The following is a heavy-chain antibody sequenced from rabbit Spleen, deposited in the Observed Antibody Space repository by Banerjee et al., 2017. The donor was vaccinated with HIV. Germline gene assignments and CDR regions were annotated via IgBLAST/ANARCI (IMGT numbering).Heavy chain of an antibody. Sequence: QQLVESGGGLVKPGASLTLTCTASGVSFSSSSYVCLVRQAPGKGLEWIACIDAGSSGFTYFATWAKGRFTCSKPSSTTVTLQMTRLTAADTATYFCARDTSSSFSSYGMDLWGPGTLVTVS. CDR1: GVSFSSSSY. CDR3: ARDTSSSFSSYGMDL. J-gene: IGHJ6*01. D-gene: IGHD1-1*01. V-gene: IGHV1S40*01. CDR2: IDAGSSGFT.